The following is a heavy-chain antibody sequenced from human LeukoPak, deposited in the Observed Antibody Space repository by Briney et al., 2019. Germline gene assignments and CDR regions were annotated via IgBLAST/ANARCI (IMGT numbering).Heavy chain of an antibody. Sequence: SQTLSLTCAISGDSVTSNSAAWNWIRQSPSRGLGWLGRTYYRSKWYNDYAVSVKSRITINPDTSKNQFSLQLNSVTPEDTAVYYCARARGPVPAAEPFDYWGQGTLVTVSS. CDR1: GDSVTSNSAA. CDR3: ARARGPVPAAEPFDY. CDR2: TYYRSKWYN. V-gene: IGHV6-1*01. D-gene: IGHD2-2*01. J-gene: IGHJ4*02.